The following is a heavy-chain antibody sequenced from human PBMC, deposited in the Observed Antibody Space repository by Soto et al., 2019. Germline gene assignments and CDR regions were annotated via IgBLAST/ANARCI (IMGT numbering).Heavy chain of an antibody. CDR2: IYSTGGT. Sequence: EVQLVESGGGLVQPGGSLRLSCAASGFNVSRNYMNWVRQAPGKGPEWVSLIYSTGGTKYAGSVMGRFTISRDTSKNTLYLQMNRLRVEDTDVYYCARKTDSGGSGKGAYWGRGTLVRVSS. V-gene: IGHV3-66*01. J-gene: IGHJ4*02. CDR1: GFNVSRNY. D-gene: IGHD1-26*01. CDR3: ARKTDSGGSGKGAY.